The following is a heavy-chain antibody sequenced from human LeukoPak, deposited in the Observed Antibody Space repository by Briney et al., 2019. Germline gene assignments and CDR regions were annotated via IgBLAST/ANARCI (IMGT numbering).Heavy chain of an antibody. V-gene: IGHV3-9*03. CDR2: IRWNSGSI. CDR1: GFIFDDYA. J-gene: IGHJ3*02. D-gene: IGHD2-15*01. Sequence: GRSLRLSCATSGFIFDDYAMHWVRHAPGKGLEWVSGIRWNSGSIGYAESVKGRFTISRDNAKNSQYLQMNGLRAENMALYYCAKACGGTCSDAFDIGGEGTMVTVSS. CDR3: AKACGGTCSDAFDI.